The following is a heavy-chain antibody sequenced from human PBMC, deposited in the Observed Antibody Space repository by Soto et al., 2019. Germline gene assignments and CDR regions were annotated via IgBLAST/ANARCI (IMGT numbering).Heavy chain of an antibody. CDR1: GFTFHTYT. CDR3: ARDRKLGPGPNYYYYGMDV. CDR2: ISSSSAYI. Sequence: LRLSCAASGFTFHTYTMNWVRQAPGKGLEWVSSISSSSAYIYYADSVKGRFTISRDNAKDSLFLQMNGLRAEDTAVYYCARDRKLGPGPNYYYYGMDVWGQGTTVTVSS. J-gene: IGHJ6*02. V-gene: IGHV3-21*01.